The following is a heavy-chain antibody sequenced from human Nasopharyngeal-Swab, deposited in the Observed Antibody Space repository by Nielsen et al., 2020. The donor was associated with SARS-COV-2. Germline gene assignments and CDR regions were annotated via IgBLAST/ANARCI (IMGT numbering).Heavy chain of an antibody. Sequence: GGSLRLSCAASGFTFSSYWMSWARQAPGKGLEWVANIKQDGSEKYYVDSVKGRFTISRDNAKNSLYLQMNSLRAEDTAVYYCARDVRIFGVVIITYYYYYYMDVWGKGTTVTVSS. CDR3: ARDVRIFGVVIITYYYYYYMDV. J-gene: IGHJ6*03. CDR2: IKQDGSEK. D-gene: IGHD3-3*01. V-gene: IGHV3-7*03. CDR1: GFTFSSYW.